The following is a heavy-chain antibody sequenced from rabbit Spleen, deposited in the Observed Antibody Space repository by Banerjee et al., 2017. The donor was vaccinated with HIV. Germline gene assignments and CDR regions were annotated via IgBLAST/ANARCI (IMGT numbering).Heavy chain of an antibody. CDR3: ARDLVTAIGWNFAL. Sequence: QSLEESGGDLVKPGASLTLTCTASGFSFSSRYYMCWVRQAPGKGLEWIACINAVTGKAVYASWAKGRFTFSETSSTTVPLQMTSLTAADTATYFCARDLVTAIGWNFALWGPGTLVTVS. CDR1: GFSFSSRYY. CDR2: INAVTGKA. V-gene: IGHV1S40*01. J-gene: IGHJ4*01. D-gene: IGHD7-1*01.